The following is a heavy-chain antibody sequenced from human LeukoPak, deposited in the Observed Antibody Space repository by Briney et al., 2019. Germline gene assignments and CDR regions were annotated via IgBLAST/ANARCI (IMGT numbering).Heavy chain of an antibody. CDR1: GGTFSSYA. D-gene: IGHD3-22*01. CDR3: ARPRNYYDSSGYYPPHAFDI. CDR2: IIPIFGTA. V-gene: IGHV1-69*13. Sequence: SVKVSCKTSGGTFSSYAISWVRQAPGQGLEWMGGIIPIFGTANYAQKFQGRVTITADESTSTAYMELSSLRSEDTAVYYCARPRNYYDSSGYYPPHAFDIWGQGTMVTVSS. J-gene: IGHJ3*02.